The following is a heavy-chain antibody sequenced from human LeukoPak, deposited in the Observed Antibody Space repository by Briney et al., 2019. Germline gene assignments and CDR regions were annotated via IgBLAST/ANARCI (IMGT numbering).Heavy chain of an antibody. Sequence: ASVKVSCKASGYTFTCCYIHWVRQAPGQGLEWMGWINPNSGVTNYAQKFQGRVTMTRDTSISTAYMELSRLKSDDTAVYYCARGDIAAPFWGQGTLVTVSS. CDR3: ARGDIAAPF. V-gene: IGHV1-2*02. D-gene: IGHD6-13*01. CDR1: GYTFTCCY. CDR2: INPNSGVT. J-gene: IGHJ4*02.